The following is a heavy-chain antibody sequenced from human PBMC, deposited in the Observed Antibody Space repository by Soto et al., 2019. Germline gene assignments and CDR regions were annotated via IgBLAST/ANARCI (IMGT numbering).Heavy chain of an antibody. J-gene: IGHJ4*02. CDR2: INPSSGAT. Sequence: ASVKVSCKASGYTFTEYYIHWVRQAPGQGLEWMGWINPSSGATKSAQRFQGSVTMTRDTSITTAYMELTRLTSDDTAVYYCARGGCTYGVCTYYFDYWGQGTLVTVAS. V-gene: IGHV1-2*02. D-gene: IGHD2-8*01. CDR3: ARGGCTYGVCTYYFDY. CDR1: GYTFTEYY.